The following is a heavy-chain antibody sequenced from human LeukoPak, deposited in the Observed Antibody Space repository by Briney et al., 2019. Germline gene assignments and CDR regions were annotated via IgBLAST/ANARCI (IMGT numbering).Heavy chain of an antibody. CDR3: ASYSSSIDY. CDR1: GFTFSSYG. J-gene: IGHJ4*02. CDR2: ISYDGSNK. V-gene: IGHV3-30*03. Sequence: PGGSLRLSCAASGFTFSSYGMHWVRQAPGKGLEWVAVISYDGSNKYYADSVKGRFTISRDNSKNTLYLQMNSLRAEDTAVYYCASYSSSIDYWGQGTLVTVSS. D-gene: IGHD6-6*01.